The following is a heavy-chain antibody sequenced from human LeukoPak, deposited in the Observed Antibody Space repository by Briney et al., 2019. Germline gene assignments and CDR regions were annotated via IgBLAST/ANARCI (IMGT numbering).Heavy chain of an antibody. D-gene: IGHD3-9*01. CDR3: ARADCSASTCYLRRSWFDP. Sequence: GGSLRLSCVASGFTFSDYYMSWIRQAPGKGLEWVSSISPKSDFIYYSDSVRGRFTISRDNADNSLYLQMNSLRAEDTAVYYCARADCSASTCYLRRSWFDPWGQGTLVTVSS. CDR1: GFTFSDYY. J-gene: IGHJ5*02. V-gene: IGHV3-11*06. CDR2: ISPKSDFI.